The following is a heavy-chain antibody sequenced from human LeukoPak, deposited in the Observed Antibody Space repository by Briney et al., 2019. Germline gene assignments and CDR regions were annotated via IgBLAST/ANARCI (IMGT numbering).Heavy chain of an antibody. CDR3: AKGFWSDYNWFDP. J-gene: IGHJ5*02. Sequence: GSLRLSCAASGFTFSSYGMHWVRQAPGKGLEWVAFIRYDGSNKYYADSVKGRFTISRDNSKNTLYLQMNSLRAEDTAVYYCAKGFWSDYNWFDPWGQGTLVTVSS. D-gene: IGHD3-3*01. V-gene: IGHV3-30*02. CDR2: IRYDGSNK. CDR1: GFTFSSYG.